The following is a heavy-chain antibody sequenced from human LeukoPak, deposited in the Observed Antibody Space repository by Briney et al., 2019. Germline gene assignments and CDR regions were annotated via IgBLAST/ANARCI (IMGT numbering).Heavy chain of an antibody. D-gene: IGHD2-2*01. CDR3: AREYCDTRRCYGGDY. V-gene: IGHV1-18*01. Sequence: ASVKVSCKASGYTFTGYGISWVRQAPGQGPEWMGWISGHNRNTNYAQSLQGRVTMTTDASTATAYMELRSLRSDDTAVYYCAREYCDTRRCYGGDYCGQGTLVTVSS. J-gene: IGHJ4*02. CDR1: GYTFTGYG. CDR2: ISGHNRNT.